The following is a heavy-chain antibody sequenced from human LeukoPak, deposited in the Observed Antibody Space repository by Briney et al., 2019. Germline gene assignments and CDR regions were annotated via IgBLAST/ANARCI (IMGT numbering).Heavy chain of an antibody. CDR1: GGSFSGYY. Sequence: PPETLSLTCAVYGGSFSGYYWSWIRQPPGKGLEWIGEIKHSGSTNYNPSLKSRVTISVDTSKNQFSLKLSSVTAADTAVYYCARDHSKFRYYSGGSCYRNYYYYYGMDVWGQGTTVTVSS. CDR2: IKHSGST. CDR3: ARDHSKFRYYSGGSCYRNYYYYYGMDV. V-gene: IGHV4-34*01. D-gene: IGHD2-15*01. J-gene: IGHJ6*02.